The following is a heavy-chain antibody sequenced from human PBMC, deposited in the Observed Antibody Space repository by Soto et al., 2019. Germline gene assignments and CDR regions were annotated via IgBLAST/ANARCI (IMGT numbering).Heavy chain of an antibody. Sequence: RLSCAAPGFTFISYAMSWVRQAPGKGLEWVSAISGSGGSTYYADSVKGRFTISRDNSKNTLYLQMNSLRAEDTAVYYCAGSHFRQRQHDYSGQGTLVTVCS. J-gene: IGHJ4*02. D-gene: IGHD1-1*01. CDR1: GFTFISYA. CDR2: ISGSGGST. CDR3: AGSHFRQRQHDY. V-gene: IGHV3-23*01.